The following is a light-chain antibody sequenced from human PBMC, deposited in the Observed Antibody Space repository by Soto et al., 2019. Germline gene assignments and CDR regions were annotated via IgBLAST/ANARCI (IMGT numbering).Light chain of an antibody. CDR3: QTWDSTTVI. CDR1: KLGDQF. CDR2: QDD. V-gene: IGLV3-1*01. Sequence: SYELTQPPSVSVSPGQTASISCSGDKLGDQFASWYLQKPGQSPVLVIYQDDKRPSGIPERFSGSNSGNTATLTIGGTQAMDEADYYCQTWDSTTVIFGGGTKLTVL. J-gene: IGLJ2*01.